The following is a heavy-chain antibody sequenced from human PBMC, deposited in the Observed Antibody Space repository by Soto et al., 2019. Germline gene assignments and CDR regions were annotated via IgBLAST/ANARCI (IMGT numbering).Heavy chain of an antibody. CDR1: GGAFSGYY. J-gene: IGHJ1*01. CDR3: ARTYSSSWYYRSAEYFQH. V-gene: IGHV4-34*01. Sequence: SETLSLTCAVYGGAFSGYYWSWIRQPPGKGLEWIGEINHSGSTNYNPSLKSRVTISVDTSKNQFSLKLSSVTAADTAVYYCARTYSSSWYYRSAEYFQHWGQGTLVTVSS. D-gene: IGHD6-13*01. CDR2: INHSGST.